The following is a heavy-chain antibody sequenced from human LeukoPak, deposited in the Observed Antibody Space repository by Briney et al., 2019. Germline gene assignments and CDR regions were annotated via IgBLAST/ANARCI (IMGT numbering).Heavy chain of an antibody. Sequence: SGRSLRLSCAASGFTFSSYAMHWVRQAPGKGLEWVAVISYDGSNKYYADSVKGRFTISRDNSKNTLYLQMNSLRAEDTAVYYCARDLSGSGSYYNWFDPWGQGTLVTVSS. CDR1: GFTFSSYA. V-gene: IGHV3-30*04. CDR3: ARDLSGSGSYYNWFDP. CDR2: ISYDGSNK. J-gene: IGHJ5*02. D-gene: IGHD3-10*01.